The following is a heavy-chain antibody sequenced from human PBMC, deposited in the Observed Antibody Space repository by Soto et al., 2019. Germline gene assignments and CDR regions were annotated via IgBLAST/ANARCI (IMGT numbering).Heavy chain of an antibody. CDR2: IDPSDSYT. CDR1: GYSFTSYC. Sequence: LGESRKISCKGSGYSFTSYCISWLRQMPVKGLEWMGRIDPSDSYTNYSPSFQGHVTISADKSISTAYMQWSSLKASDTAMYYCARHKKLGYYYYGMEVWGQGTTVTLSS. J-gene: IGHJ6*01. V-gene: IGHV5-10-1*01. D-gene: IGHD6-6*01. CDR3: ARHKKLGYYYYGMEV.